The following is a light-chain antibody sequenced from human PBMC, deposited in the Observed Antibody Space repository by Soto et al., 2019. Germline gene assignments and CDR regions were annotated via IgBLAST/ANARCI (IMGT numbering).Light chain of an antibody. J-gene: IGLJ1*01. Sequence: QSALTQPASVSGSPGQSITISRTGTSSDVGAYNYVSWYRQYSGKAPKLIIYEVSNRPSGVSNRFSGSKSGNTASLTISGVQPEDEADYYCASYASSTSYVFGTGTKLTVL. CDR3: ASYASSTSYV. CDR2: EVS. CDR1: SSDVGAYNY. V-gene: IGLV2-14*01.